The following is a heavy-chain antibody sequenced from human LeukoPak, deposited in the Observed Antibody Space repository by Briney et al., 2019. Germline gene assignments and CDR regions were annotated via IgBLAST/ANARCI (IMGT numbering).Heavy chain of an antibody. D-gene: IGHD1-26*01. J-gene: IGHJ4*02. CDR3: AKDSKWVPRTIDY. V-gene: IGHV3-23*01. CDR1: GFTFSNYA. CDR2: ISAGGGST. Sequence: GVSLRLSCAASGFTFSNYAMSWVRQAPGKGLEWVSTISAGGGSTYYADSVKGRFTISRDNSKNTLYLQMNSLRAEDTAVYYCAKDSKWVPRTIDYWGQGTLVTVSS.